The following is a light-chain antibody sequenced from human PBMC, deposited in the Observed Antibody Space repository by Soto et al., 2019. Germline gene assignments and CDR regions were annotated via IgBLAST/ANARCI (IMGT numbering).Light chain of an antibody. CDR3: QQYAIYWT. CDR2: KAS. V-gene: IGKV1-5*03. J-gene: IGKJ1*01. Sequence: DIQMTQSPSTLSGSVGERVTMTCRASRTISSWLAWYQQKPGNAPKLLIYKASTLESGVPSRFSGSGSGTEFTLTISSLQPDDFATYYCQQYAIYWTFGQGTKVDI. CDR1: RTISSW.